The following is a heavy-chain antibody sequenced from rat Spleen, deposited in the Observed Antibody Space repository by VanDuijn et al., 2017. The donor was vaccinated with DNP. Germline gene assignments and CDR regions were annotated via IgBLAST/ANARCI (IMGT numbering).Heavy chain of an antibody. CDR1: GLTFNNYW. D-gene: IGHD1-11*01. Sequence: EVQLVESGGGLVQPGRSLKLSCVASGLTFNNYWMAWIRQVPGKGLEWVASITGSGGNTYHPDSVKGRFTISRDNAKSTLYLQMDSLRSEDTATYYCTTDFERGYWGQGVMVTVSS. V-gene: IGHV5-31*01. CDR3: TTDFERGY. J-gene: IGHJ2*01. CDR2: ITGSGGNT.